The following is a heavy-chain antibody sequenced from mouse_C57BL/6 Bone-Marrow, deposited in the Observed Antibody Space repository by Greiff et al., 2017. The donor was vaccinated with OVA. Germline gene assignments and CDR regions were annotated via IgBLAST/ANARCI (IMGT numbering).Heavy chain of an antibody. V-gene: IGHV1-75*01. CDR3: ARRGIYYYGSSELFDY. CDR1: GYTFTDYY. D-gene: IGHD1-1*01. Sequence: QVQLKQSGPELVKPGASVKISCKASGYTFTDYYINWVKQRPGQGLEWIGWIFPGSGSTYYNEKFKGKATLTVDKSSSTAYMLLSSLTSEDSAVYFCARRGIYYYGSSELFDYWGQGTTLTVSS. CDR2: IFPGSGST. J-gene: IGHJ2*01.